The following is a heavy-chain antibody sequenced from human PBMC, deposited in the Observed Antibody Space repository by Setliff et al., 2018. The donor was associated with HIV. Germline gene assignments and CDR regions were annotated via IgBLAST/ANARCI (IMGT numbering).Heavy chain of an antibody. CDR3: AKAFGYCSGGSCPVLMDV. J-gene: IGHJ6*03. CDR2: IRYDGDNK. V-gene: IGHV3-30*02. D-gene: IGHD2-15*01. CDR1: GFTFSGYV. Sequence: PGGSLRLSCAASGFTFSGYVMYWVRQAPGKGLEWVAFIRYDGDNKYYADSVKGRVTISRDNSKNTLYLQMNSLRAKDAAVYYCAKAFGYCSGGSCPVLMDVWGKGTTVTVSS.